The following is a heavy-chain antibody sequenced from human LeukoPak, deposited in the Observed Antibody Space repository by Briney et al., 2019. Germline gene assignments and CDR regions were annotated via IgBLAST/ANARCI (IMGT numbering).Heavy chain of an antibody. CDR1: GGSISSYY. Sequence: PSETLSLTCTVSGGSISSYYWSWIRQPPGKGLEWIGYIYYSGSTNYNPSLKSRVTISVDTSKNQFSLKLSSVTAADTAVYYCARVHDYVWGSYRIFDYWGQGTLVTVSS. CDR2: IYYSGST. D-gene: IGHD3-16*02. V-gene: IGHV4-59*01. J-gene: IGHJ4*02. CDR3: ARVHDYVWGSYRIFDY.